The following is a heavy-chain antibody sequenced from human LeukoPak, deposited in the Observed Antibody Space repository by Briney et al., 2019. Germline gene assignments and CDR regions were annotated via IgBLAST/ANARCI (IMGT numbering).Heavy chain of an antibody. CDR1: GGSFSGYY. J-gene: IGHJ6*03. CDR2: IYYSGST. Sequence: SETLSLTCAVYGGSFSGYYWSWIRQPPGKGLEWIGYIYYSGSTNYNPSLKSRVTISVDTSKNQFSLKLSSVTAADTAVYYCARSYYDFWSVPNPYYYYYMDVWGQGTLVTVSS. CDR3: ARSYYDFWSVPNPYYYYYMDV. V-gene: IGHV4-59*01. D-gene: IGHD3-3*01.